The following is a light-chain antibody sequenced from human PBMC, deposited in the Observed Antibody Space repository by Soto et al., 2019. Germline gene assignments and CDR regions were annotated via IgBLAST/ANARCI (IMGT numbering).Light chain of an antibody. J-gene: IGKJ3*01. Sequence: DIQMTQSPSTLSASVGDRVTITCRASQSISSWLAWYQQKPGKAPKLLIYKASSLESGVPSRFSGSGSGREFTLTISRLQPDDVAGYYCQQFFTFGPGTKVDI. CDR2: KAS. CDR3: QQFFT. CDR1: QSISSW. V-gene: IGKV1-5*03.